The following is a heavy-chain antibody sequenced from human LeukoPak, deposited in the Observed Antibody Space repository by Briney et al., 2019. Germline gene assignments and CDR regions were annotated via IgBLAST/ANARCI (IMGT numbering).Heavy chain of an antibody. J-gene: IGHJ4*02. CDR3: ARVAYGSSWYVDY. D-gene: IGHD6-13*01. V-gene: IGHV3-74*01. CDR1: GFTFSNYW. Sequence: GGSLRLSCAASGFTFSNYWMHWVRQAPGKGLVWVSHINSDGSRTNYADSVKGRFTISRDNAKNTLYLQMNSLTAEDTAVYYCARVAYGSSWYVDYWGQGNLVTVSS. CDR2: INSDGSRT.